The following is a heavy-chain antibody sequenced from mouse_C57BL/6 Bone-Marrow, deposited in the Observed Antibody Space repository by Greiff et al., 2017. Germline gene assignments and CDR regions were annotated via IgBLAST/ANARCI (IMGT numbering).Heavy chain of an antibody. D-gene: IGHD3-2*02. Sequence: QVQLQQSGAELVMPGASVKLSCKASGYTFTSYWMHWVKQRPGQGLEWIGEIDPSDSYTNYNQKFKGKSTLTVDKSSSTAYMQLSSLTSEDSAVYYCARWAQANYFDYWGQGTTLTVSS. CDR2: IDPSDSYT. V-gene: IGHV1-69*01. CDR1: GYTFTSYW. J-gene: IGHJ2*01. CDR3: ARWAQANYFDY.